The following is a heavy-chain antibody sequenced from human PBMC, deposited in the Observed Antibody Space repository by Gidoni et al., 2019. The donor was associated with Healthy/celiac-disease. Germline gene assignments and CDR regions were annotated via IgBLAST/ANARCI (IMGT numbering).Heavy chain of an antibody. Sequence: KGLEWMGIIYPGDSDTRYSPSFQGQVTFSADKSISTAYLQWSSLKASDTAMYYCARARLGQWYFDLWGRGTLVTVSS. J-gene: IGHJ2*01. CDR2: IYPGDSDT. D-gene: IGHD3-16*01. V-gene: IGHV5-51*01. CDR3: ARARLGQWYFDL.